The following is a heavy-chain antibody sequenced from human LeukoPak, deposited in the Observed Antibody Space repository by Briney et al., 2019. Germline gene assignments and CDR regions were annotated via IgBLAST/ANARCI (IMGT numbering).Heavy chain of an antibody. CDR1: GFTFSSYA. D-gene: IGHD3-9*01. CDR3: AKDSSDPLRYFDWLLPYYFDY. J-gene: IGHJ4*02. Sequence: GGSLRLSCAASGFTFSSYAMSWVRQAPGKGLEWVSAISGSGGSTYYADSVKGRFTISRDNSKNTLYLQMNSLRAEDTAVYYCAKDSSDPLRYFDWLLPYYFDYWGQGTLVTVSS. V-gene: IGHV3-23*01. CDR2: ISGSGGST.